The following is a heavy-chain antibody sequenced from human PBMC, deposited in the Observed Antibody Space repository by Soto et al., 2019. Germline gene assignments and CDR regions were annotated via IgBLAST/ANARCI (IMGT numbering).Heavy chain of an antibody. Sequence: SLRLSCAASGFTFSNYGMHWVRQAPGKGLEWVAVISYDGSNKYYADSVKGRFTISRDNSKNTLYLQMNSLRAEDTAVYYCAKDETDYFWSGSQPHTVDYWGQGTLVPVAS. CDR2: ISYDGSNK. CDR3: AKDETDYFWSGSQPHTVDY. D-gene: IGHD3-3*01. CDR1: GFTFSNYG. V-gene: IGHV3-30*18. J-gene: IGHJ4*02.